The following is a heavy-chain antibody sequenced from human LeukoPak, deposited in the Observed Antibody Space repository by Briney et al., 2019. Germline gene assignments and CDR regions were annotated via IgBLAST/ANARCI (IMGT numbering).Heavy chain of an antibody. V-gene: IGHV4-38-2*01. D-gene: IGHD2-2*01. CDR3: ARVVVVVPAAINGFDY. Sequence: SETLSLTCAVSGYSISSGYYWGWIRQPPGKGLEWIGSIYHSGSTYYNPSLKSRVTISVDTSKNQFSLKLSSATAADTAVYYCARVVVVVPAAINGFDYWGQGTLVTVSS. CDR2: IYHSGST. CDR1: GYSISSGYY. J-gene: IGHJ4*02.